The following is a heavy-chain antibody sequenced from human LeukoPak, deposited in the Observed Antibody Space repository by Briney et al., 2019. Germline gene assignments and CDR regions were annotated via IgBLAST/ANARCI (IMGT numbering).Heavy chain of an antibody. J-gene: IGHJ4*02. V-gene: IGHV3-33*01. CDR1: GFTFSSYG. CDR3: ARDFWSGLYYFDY. CDR2: IWYDESDK. D-gene: IGHD3-3*01. Sequence: GGSLRLSCAASGFTFSSYGMHWVRQAPGKGLEWVAAIWYDESDKYYADSVKGRFTISRDTSKNTLYLQINSLRAEDTAVYYCARDFWSGLYYFDYWGQGTLVTVSS.